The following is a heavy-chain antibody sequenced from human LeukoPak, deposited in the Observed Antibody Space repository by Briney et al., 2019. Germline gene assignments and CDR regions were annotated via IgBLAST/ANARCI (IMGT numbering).Heavy chain of an antibody. J-gene: IGHJ4*02. V-gene: IGHV1-18*01. Sequence: ASVKVSCKASGYTFTSYGISWVRQAPGQGLEWVGWISAYNGNTNYAQKLQGRVTMTTDTSTSTAYMELRSLRSDDTAVYYCARDTGGYGSGSYRFDYWGQGTLVTVSS. CDR2: ISAYNGNT. D-gene: IGHD3-10*01. CDR3: ARDTGGYGSGSYRFDY. CDR1: GYTFTSYG.